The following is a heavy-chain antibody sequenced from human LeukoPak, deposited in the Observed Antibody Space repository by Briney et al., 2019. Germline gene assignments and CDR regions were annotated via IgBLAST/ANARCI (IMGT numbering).Heavy chain of an antibody. V-gene: IGHV3-21*01. CDR2: ISSSSSYI. CDR3: ARDRFDPLHIAARPTPDAFDI. D-gene: IGHD6-6*01. Sequence: GGSLRLSCAASGFTFSSYSMNWVRQAPGKGLEWVSSISSSSSYIYYADSVKGRFTISRDNAKNSLYLQMNSLRAEDTAVYYCARDRFDPLHIAARPTPDAFDIWGQGTMVTVSS. CDR1: GFTFSSYS. J-gene: IGHJ3*02.